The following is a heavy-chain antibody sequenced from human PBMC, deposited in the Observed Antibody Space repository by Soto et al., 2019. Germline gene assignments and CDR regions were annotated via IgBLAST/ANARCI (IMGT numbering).Heavy chain of an antibody. CDR2: IIPRLGTA. Sequence: QVQLVQSGAEVKKPGSSVTVSCTASGGTFSSYALSWVRQAPGQGLERMGGIIPRLGTANYAQKLQGRVTITADESTSTGYMELSSLRAEDTAVYYCARNHGSLVPAATGGYFYYGLDVWGQGTTVIVSS. J-gene: IGHJ6*02. D-gene: IGHD2-2*01. V-gene: IGHV1-69*01. CDR1: GGTFSSYA. CDR3: ARNHGSLVPAATGGYFYYGLDV.